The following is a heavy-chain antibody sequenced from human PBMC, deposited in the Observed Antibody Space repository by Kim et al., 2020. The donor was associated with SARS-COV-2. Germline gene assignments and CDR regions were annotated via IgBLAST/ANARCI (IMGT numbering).Heavy chain of an antibody. CDR1: GGTFSSYA. V-gene: IGHV1-69*13. CDR2: IIPIFGTA. J-gene: IGHJ6*03. CDR3: ARGRVEFLEWLLRPYYYYYMDV. Sequence: SVKVSCKASGGTFSSYAISWVRQAPGQGLEWMGGIIPIFGTANYAQKFQGRVTITADESTSTAYMELSSLRSEDTAVYYCARGRVEFLEWLLRPYYYYYMDVWGKGTTVTVSS. D-gene: IGHD3-3*01.